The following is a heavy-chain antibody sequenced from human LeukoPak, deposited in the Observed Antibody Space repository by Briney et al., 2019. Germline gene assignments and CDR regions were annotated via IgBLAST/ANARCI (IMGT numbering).Heavy chain of an antibody. CDR3: TRRAPTSYGHYLDS. CDR2: IHTNGRT. V-gene: IGHV4-4*09. J-gene: IGHJ4*02. Sequence: PSETLSLTCTVSGDSISSYYWSWIRQTPGEGLEWIGYIHTNGRTNYSPSLKSRVTMSVDSSKNQLSLMLSSVTAADTAVYYCTRRAPTSYGHYLDSWGQGTLVTVSS. D-gene: IGHD3-10*01. CDR1: GDSISSYY.